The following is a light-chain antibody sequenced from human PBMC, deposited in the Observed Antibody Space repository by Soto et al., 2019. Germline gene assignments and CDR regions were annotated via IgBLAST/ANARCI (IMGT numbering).Light chain of an antibody. CDR1: SSDVGGYNY. CDR3: SSYTATRTYV. Sequence: QSALTQPASVSGSPGQSVTISCTGTSSDVGGYNYVSWYQQLPGEAPKLIIYGVTDRPSGVSNRFSGSKSGNTASLTVSGLQAEDEGAYYCSSYTATRTYVFGTGTKVTVL. CDR2: GVT. V-gene: IGLV2-14*01. J-gene: IGLJ1*01.